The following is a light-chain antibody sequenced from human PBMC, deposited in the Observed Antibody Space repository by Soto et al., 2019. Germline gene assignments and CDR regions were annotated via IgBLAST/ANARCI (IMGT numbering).Light chain of an antibody. CDR2: AAS. V-gene: IGKV1-39*01. Sequence: IQMTQSPSSLSASVGDRVTITCRASQSISTYLNWYQQKPGIAPNLLIYAASNLQSGVPSRFSGSGSGTDFPLTISSLQPEDFTTYYCQQSYSTPLTFGGGTKVEIK. CDR1: QSISTY. CDR3: QQSYSTPLT. J-gene: IGKJ4*01.